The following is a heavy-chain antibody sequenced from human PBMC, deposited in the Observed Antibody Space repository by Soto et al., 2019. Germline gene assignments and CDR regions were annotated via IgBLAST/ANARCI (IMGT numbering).Heavy chain of an antibody. Sequence: QVQLQESGPGLVKPSETLSLTCTVSGVSISTYYWTWIRQPPGKGLEWIGQVFYSGNTNYKPSLKSRVTISVDASRNQFSLRLSSVTAADTAMYYCASRDYNDVFDIGGQGTLVTGSS. CDR2: VFYSGNT. CDR1: GVSISTYY. V-gene: IGHV4-59*01. D-gene: IGHD4-4*01. CDR3: ASRDYNDVFDI. J-gene: IGHJ3*02.